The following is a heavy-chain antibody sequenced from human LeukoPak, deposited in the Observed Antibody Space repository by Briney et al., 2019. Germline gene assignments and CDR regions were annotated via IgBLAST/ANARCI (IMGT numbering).Heavy chain of an antibody. CDR1: GGSFSGYY. CDR3: ARKYCSSTSCYLNWFDP. CDR2: INHSGST. V-gene: IGHV4-34*01. J-gene: IGHJ5*02. Sequence: PSETLSLTCAVYGGSFSGYYWSWIRQPPGKGLEWIGEINHSGSTNYNPSLKSRVTISVDRSKNQFSLKLSSVTAADTAVYYCARKYCSSTSCYLNWFDPWGQGTLVTVSS. D-gene: IGHD2-2*01.